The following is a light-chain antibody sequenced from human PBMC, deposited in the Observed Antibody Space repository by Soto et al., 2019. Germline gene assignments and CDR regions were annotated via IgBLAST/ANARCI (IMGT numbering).Light chain of an antibody. CDR2: GAS. J-gene: IGKJ5*01. CDR3: QQYTNWPPNT. Sequence: RVMTQSPDTLSVSPGESATLSCRASQRVYSNLAWYQQRPGQAPRHLIYGASTRATGVPARFSGRGSGTEFTLTISSLQSEDFAVYYCQQYTNWPPNTFGQGTRLEI. V-gene: IGKV3-15*01. CDR1: QRVYSN.